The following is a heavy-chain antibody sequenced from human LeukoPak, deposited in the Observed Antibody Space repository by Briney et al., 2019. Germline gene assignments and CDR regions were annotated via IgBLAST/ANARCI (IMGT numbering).Heavy chain of an antibody. V-gene: IGHV4-61*08. CDR1: GGSISSGGYY. CDR2: IYYSGST. J-gene: IGHJ3*02. CDR3: ASWSKYSGSRNAFDI. Sequence: PSETLSLTCTVSGGSISSGGYYWSWIRQHPGKGLEWIGYIYYSGSTNYNPSLKSRVTISVDASKNQFSLKLSSVTAADTAVYYCASWSKYSGSRNAFDIWGQGTMVTVSS. D-gene: IGHD1-26*01.